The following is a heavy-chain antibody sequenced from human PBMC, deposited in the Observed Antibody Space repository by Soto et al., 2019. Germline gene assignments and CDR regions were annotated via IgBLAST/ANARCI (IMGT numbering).Heavy chain of an antibody. V-gene: IGHV3-20*04. CDR3: ARPQGSGSYSPFDY. CDR1: GFTFDDYG. Sequence: SGGSLRLSCAASGFTFDDYGMSWVRQAPGKGLEWVSGINWNGGSTGYADSVTGRFTISRDNAKNSLYLQMNSLRAEDTALYYCARPQGSGSYSPFDYWGQGTLVTVSS. CDR2: INWNGGST. J-gene: IGHJ4*02. D-gene: IGHD3-10*01.